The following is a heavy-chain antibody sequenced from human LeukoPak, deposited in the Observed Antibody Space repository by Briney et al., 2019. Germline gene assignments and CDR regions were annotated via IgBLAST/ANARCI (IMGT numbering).Heavy chain of an antibody. D-gene: IGHD5-18*01. Sequence: GGSLRLSCAASGFTFSSYSMNWVRQAPGKGLEWVSSISSSSSYIYYADSVKGRFTISRVNAKNSLYLQMNSLRAEDTAVYYCARDGSYGYLNFVYYYGMDVWGQGTTVTVSS. CDR3: ARDGSYGYLNFVYYYGMDV. CDR1: GFTFSSYS. CDR2: ISSSSSYI. J-gene: IGHJ6*02. V-gene: IGHV3-21*01.